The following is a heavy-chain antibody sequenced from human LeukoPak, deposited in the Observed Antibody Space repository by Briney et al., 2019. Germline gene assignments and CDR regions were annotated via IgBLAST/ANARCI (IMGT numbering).Heavy chain of an antibody. Sequence: SETLSLTCTVSGGSIGSYYWSWIRQPPGKGLEWIGYIYYSGSTNYNPSLKSRVTISVDTSKNQFSLKLSSVTAADTAVYYCARGVTHEYFDYWGQGTLVTVSS. CDR1: GGSIGSYY. CDR2: IYYSGST. J-gene: IGHJ4*02. CDR3: ARGVTHEYFDY. D-gene: IGHD5-18*01. V-gene: IGHV4-59*01.